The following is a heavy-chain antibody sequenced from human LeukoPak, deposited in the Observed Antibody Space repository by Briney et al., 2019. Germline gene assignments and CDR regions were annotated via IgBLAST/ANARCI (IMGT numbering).Heavy chain of an antibody. CDR2: IKSKTDGGTT. Sequence: GGSLRLSCAASGFTFNNAWMSWVRQAPGKGLEWLGRIKSKTDGGTTDYAAPVKGRFTISRDGSKNTLYLQMNSLKTEDTAVYYCTTDHQGGGYDYAFFDYWGQGTLVTVSS. J-gene: IGHJ4*02. D-gene: IGHD5-12*01. CDR1: GFTFNNAW. V-gene: IGHV3-15*01. CDR3: TTDHQGGGYDYAFFDY.